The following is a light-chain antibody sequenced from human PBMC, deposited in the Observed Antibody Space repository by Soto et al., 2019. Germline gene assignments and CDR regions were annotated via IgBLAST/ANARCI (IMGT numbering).Light chain of an antibody. CDR2: EVN. J-gene: IGLJ3*02. CDR3: SSYAGSPSV. Sequence: QSVLTQPPSASGSPGQSVTISCTGTSSDVGGYNYVSWYQQHPGKAPKLMIYEVNKRPSGVPDRFSGSKSGNTASLTVSGLQAEDEADYYCSSYAGSPSVFGGGTKVTVL. V-gene: IGLV2-8*01. CDR1: SSDVGGYNY.